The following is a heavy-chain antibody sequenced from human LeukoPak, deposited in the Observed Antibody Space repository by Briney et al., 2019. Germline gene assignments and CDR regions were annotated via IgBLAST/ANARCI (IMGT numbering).Heavy chain of an antibody. CDR2: IFYSGST. CDR3: ARGPTRQYFDS. V-gene: IGHV4-59*01. J-gene: IGHJ4*02. CDR1: GGSINSYY. D-gene: IGHD6-6*01. Sequence: SETLSLTCTVSGGSINSYYWGWIRKPPGKGLEWIGYIFYSGSTNYNPSLQSRVTISVDTSRNQFSLNLSSVTAADTAVYYCARGPTRQYFDSWGRGTLVTVSS.